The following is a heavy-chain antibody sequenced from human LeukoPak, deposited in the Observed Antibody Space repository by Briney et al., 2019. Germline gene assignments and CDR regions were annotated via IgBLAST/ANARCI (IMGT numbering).Heavy chain of an antibody. J-gene: IGHJ4*02. D-gene: IGHD2-15*01. V-gene: IGHV3-23*01. CDR3: AKSKGSARPYYFDY. CDR2: ISGSGGST. CDR1: GFTFSSYA. Sequence: GGSLRLSCAASGFTFSSYAMSWVRQAPGKGLEWVSAISGSGGSTYYADSVKGRFTISRDNAKNSLYLQMNSLRAEDTALYYCAKSKGSARPYYFDYWGQGTLVTVSS.